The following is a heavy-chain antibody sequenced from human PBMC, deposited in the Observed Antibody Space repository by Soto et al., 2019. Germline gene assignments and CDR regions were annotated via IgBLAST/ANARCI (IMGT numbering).Heavy chain of an antibody. D-gene: IGHD6-19*01. Sequence: ASVKVSCKVSGYTLTELSMHWVRQAPGKGLEWMGGFDPEDGETIYAQKFQGRVTMTEDRSTDTAYMELSSLRSEDTAVYYCAHTGIAVSGDAFDIWGQGTMVT. J-gene: IGHJ3*02. V-gene: IGHV1-24*01. CDR2: FDPEDGET. CDR1: GYTLTELS. CDR3: AHTGIAVSGDAFDI.